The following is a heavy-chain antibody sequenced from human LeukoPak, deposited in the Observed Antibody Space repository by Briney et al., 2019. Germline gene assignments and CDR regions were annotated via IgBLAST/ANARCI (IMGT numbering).Heavy chain of an antibody. CDR1: GGTFSSYA. J-gene: IGHJ5*02. Sequence: SVKVSCKASGGTFSSYAISWVRQAPGQGLEWMGRIIPILGIANYAQKFQGRVTITADKSTSTAYMELSSLRSEDTAVYYCARDRESPPFDPWGQGTLVTVSS. V-gene: IGHV1-69*04. D-gene: IGHD3-10*01. CDR3: ARDRESPPFDP. CDR2: IIPILGIA.